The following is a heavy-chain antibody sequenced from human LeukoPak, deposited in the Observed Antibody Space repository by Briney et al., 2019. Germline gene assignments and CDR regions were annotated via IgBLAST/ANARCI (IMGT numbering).Heavy chain of an antibody. CDR2: IYHSGST. Sequence: SETLSLTCAVSGYSISRFYYWGWIRPPPGKGLEWIASIYHSGSTYYNPSLKSRITISVDTSKNQFSLKLTSVTAADAAVYYCATLAASAPRYFDYWGQGSLVTVSS. CDR1: GYSISRFYY. J-gene: IGHJ4*02. V-gene: IGHV4-38-2*01. D-gene: IGHD6-13*01. CDR3: ATLAASAPRYFDY.